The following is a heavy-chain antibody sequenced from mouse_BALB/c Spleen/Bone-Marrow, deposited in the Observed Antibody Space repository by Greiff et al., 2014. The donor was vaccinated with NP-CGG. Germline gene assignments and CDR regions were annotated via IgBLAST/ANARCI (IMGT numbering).Heavy chain of an antibody. CDR3: TRGGVYYDYDGAWFAY. CDR2: IYPGSGST. CDR1: GYTFTSYW. D-gene: IGHD2-4*01. V-gene: IGHV1S22*01. J-gene: IGHJ3*01. Sequence: LQQSGSELVRPGASVKLSCKASGYTFTSYWMHWVKQRPGQGLEWIGNIYPGSGSTNYDEKFKSKATLTVDTSSSTAYMRLRSLTSEDSAVYYCTRGGVYYDYDGAWFAYWGQGTLVTVSA.